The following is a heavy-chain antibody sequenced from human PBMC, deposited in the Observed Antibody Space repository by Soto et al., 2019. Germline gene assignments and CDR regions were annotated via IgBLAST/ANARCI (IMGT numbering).Heavy chain of an antibody. Sequence: EVQLVESGGGLVQPGGSLRLSCAASGFTFSSYSMNWVRQAPGKGLEWVSYISSSSSTIYYADSVKGRFTISRDNAKNSLDLQMNSLRAEDTAVYYCARDQCSGGSCYFYWGQGTLVTVSS. CDR1: GFTFSSYS. CDR3: ARDQCSGGSCYFY. V-gene: IGHV3-48*01. J-gene: IGHJ4*02. CDR2: ISSSSSTI. D-gene: IGHD2-15*01.